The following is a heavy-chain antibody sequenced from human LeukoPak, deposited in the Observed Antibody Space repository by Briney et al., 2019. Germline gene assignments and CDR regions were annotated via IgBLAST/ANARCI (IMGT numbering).Heavy chain of an antibody. V-gene: IGHV3-73*01. J-gene: IGHJ4*02. CDR3: TTTTVVTKLFDY. CDR1: GFTFSSYS. Sequence: AGGSLRLSCAASGFTFSSYSMNWVRQASGKGLEWVGRIRSKANSYATAYAASVKGRFTISRDDSKNTAYLQMNSLKTEDTAVYYCTTTTVVTKLFDYWGQGTLVTVSS. D-gene: IGHD4-23*01. CDR2: IRSKANSYAT.